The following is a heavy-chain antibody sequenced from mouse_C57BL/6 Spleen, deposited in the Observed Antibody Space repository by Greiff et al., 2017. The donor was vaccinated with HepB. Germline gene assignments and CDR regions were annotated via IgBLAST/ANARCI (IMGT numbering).Heavy chain of an antibody. J-gene: IGHJ4*01. CDR1: GFTFSDYG. CDR2: ISSGSSTI. CDR3: ARHGNYGGYAMDY. Sequence: EVKLVESGGGLAKPGGSLKLSCAASGFTFSDYGMHWVRQAPEKGLEWVAYISSGSSTIYYADTVKGRFTISRDNAKNTLFLQMTSLRSEDTAMYYCARHGNYGGYAMDYWGQGTSVTVSS. V-gene: IGHV5-17*01. D-gene: IGHD2-1*01.